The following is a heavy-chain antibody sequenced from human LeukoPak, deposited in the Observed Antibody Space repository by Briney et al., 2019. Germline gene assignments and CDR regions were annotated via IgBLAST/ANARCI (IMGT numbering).Heavy chain of an antibody. V-gene: IGHV5-51*01. D-gene: IGHD4-17*01. CDR3: ARQGTTVRHVGAFDI. Sequence: GESLKISCKGSGYSFTSYWIGWVRQMPGKGLEWMGIRNPGDSDIRYSPSFQGQVTISADKSTSTAYLQWSSLKASDTAMYYCARQGTTVRHVGAFDIWGQGTMVTVS. CDR2: RNPGDSDI. CDR1: GYSFTSYW. J-gene: IGHJ3*02.